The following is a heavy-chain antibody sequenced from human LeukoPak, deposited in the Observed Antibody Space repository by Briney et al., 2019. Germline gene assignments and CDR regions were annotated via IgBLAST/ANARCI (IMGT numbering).Heavy chain of an antibody. CDR1: GESLSDYY. D-gene: IGHD2-21*02. Sequence: SEALSLTCAVYGESLSDYYWSWIRQTPGKGLEWIGEIEHAGRSNYSPSLRRRVVMSVDTSKNQFSLKVNSVTAAETGVYYCAREAVRVTGSPYFFDSWGHGTLVTVSS. J-gene: IGHJ4*01. CDR2: IEHAGRS. CDR3: AREAVRVTGSPYFFDS. V-gene: IGHV4-34*01.